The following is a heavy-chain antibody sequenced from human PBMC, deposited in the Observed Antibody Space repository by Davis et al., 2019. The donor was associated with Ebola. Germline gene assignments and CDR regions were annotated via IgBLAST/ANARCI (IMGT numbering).Heavy chain of an antibody. CDR2: ISSSSSTI. J-gene: IGHJ6*02. Sequence: GESLKISCAASGFTFSSYSMNWVRQAPGKGLEWVSYISSSSSTIYYADSVKGRFTISRDNAKNSLYLQMNSLRAEDTAVYYCARAPVAAAGPYYYGMDVWGQGTTVTVSS. CDR1: GFTFSSYS. CDR3: ARAPVAAAGPYYYGMDV. D-gene: IGHD6-13*01. V-gene: IGHV3-48*04.